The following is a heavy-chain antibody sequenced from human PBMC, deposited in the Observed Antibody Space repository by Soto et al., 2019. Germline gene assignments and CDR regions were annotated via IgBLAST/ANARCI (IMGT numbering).Heavy chain of an antibody. CDR1: GGSISSYY. D-gene: IGHD6-19*01. Sequence: SETLSLNCTVSGGSISSYYWSWIRQPPGKGLEWIAYIYYSGSTNYNPSLKSRVTISVDTSKNQFSLKLSSVTAADTAVYCCARYFVAGIGDDAFDIWGQGTMVTVSS. V-gene: IGHV4-59*01. CDR3: ARYFVAGIGDDAFDI. J-gene: IGHJ3*02. CDR2: IYYSGST.